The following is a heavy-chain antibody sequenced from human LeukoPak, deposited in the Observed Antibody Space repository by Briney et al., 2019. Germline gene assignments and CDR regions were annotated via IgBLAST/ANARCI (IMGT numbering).Heavy chain of an antibody. V-gene: IGHV4-59*01. Sequence: ASETLSLTCTVSGGSISSYYWSWIRQPPGKGLEWIGYIYYSGSTNYNPSLKSRVTISVDTSKNQFSLRLSSVTAADTAVYYCARGAAGYSYGWGQGTLVTVSS. J-gene: IGHJ4*02. CDR2: IYYSGST. CDR1: GGSISSYY. CDR3: ARGAAGYSYG. D-gene: IGHD5-18*01.